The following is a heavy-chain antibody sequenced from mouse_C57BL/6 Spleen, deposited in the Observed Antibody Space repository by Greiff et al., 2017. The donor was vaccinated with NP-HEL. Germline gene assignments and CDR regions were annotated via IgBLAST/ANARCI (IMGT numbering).Heavy chain of an antibody. CDR3: ARRGYDYGPFDY. J-gene: IGHJ2*01. V-gene: IGHV1-52*01. D-gene: IGHD2-4*01. Sequence: VQLQQPGAELVRPGSSVKLSCKASGYTFTSYWMHWVKQRPIQGLEWIGNIDPSDSETHYNQKFKDKATLTVDKSSSTAYMQLSSLTSEDSAVYYCARRGYDYGPFDYWGQGTTLTVSS. CDR2: IDPSDSET. CDR1: GYTFTSYW.